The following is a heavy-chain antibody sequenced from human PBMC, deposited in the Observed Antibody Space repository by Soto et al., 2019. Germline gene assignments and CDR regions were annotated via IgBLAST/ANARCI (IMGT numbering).Heavy chain of an antibody. J-gene: IGHJ5*02. D-gene: IGHD6-13*01. CDR1: GFTFSSYE. CDR3: ARDYSSSWNNWFDP. V-gene: IGHV3-48*03. CDR2: ISSSGSTI. Sequence: LRLSCAASGFTFSSYEMNWVRQAPGKGLEWVSYISSSGSTIYYADSVKGRFTISRDNAKNSLYLQMNSLRAEDTAVYYCARDYSSSWNNWFDPWGQGTLVTVSS.